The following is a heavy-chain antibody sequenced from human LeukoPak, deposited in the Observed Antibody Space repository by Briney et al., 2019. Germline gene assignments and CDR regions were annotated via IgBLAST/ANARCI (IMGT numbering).Heavy chain of an antibody. Sequence: PSETLSLTCTVSGGSISSYYWSWIRQPPGKGLEWVGYIYYSGSTNYNPSLKSRATISVDTSKNQFSLKLTSVTAADTAVYYCAREGPGNSYDYYYYMDVWGKGTTVTLSS. CDR3: AREGPGNSYDYYYYMDV. V-gene: IGHV4-59*01. CDR2: IYYSGST. D-gene: IGHD4-23*01. J-gene: IGHJ6*03. CDR1: GGSISSYY.